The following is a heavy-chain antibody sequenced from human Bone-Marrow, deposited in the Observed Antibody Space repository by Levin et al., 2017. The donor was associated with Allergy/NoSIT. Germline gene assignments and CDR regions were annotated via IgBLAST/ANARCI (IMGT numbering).Heavy chain of an antibody. J-gene: IGHJ2*01. Sequence: GGSLRLSCAASGFTLSSYAMHWVRQAPGKGLEWVAFISDDGNNKHFVGSVKGRFTISRDNAKKTLYLQMNSLRVEDTAVYYCARDPMVRGEWNWYFELWGRGTLVTVSS. D-gene: IGHD3-10*01. CDR3: ARDPMVRGEWNWYFEL. V-gene: IGHV3-30*14. CDR1: GFTLSSYA. CDR2: ISDDGNNK.